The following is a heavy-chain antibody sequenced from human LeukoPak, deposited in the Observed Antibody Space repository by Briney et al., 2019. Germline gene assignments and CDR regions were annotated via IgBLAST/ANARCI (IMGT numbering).Heavy chain of an antibody. J-gene: IGHJ4*02. D-gene: IGHD4-17*01. Sequence: GGSLRLSCAASGFTFSRYGMHWVRQAPGKGLEWVAFIRYDGSNKYYADSVKGRFTISRDNSKNTLYLQMNSLRAEDTAVYYCAKDVGDYGDSRGLDYWSQGTLATVSS. V-gene: IGHV3-30*02. CDR1: GFTFSRYG. CDR3: AKDVGDYGDSRGLDY. CDR2: IRYDGSNK.